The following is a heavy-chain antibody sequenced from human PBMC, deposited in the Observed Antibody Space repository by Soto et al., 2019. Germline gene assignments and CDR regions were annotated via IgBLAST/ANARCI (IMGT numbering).Heavy chain of an antibody. D-gene: IGHD3-22*01. J-gene: IGHJ5*01. CDR1: GFTVSSNY. V-gene: IGHV3-53*01. CDR2: LYSGGST. CDR3: ARSQGSGYPLLNWFDP. Sequence: PGGSLRLSCAASGFTVSSNYMSWVRQAPGKGLEWVSVLYSGGSTYYAGSVKGRFTISRDNSKNTLYLQMNSLRAEDTAVYYCARSQGSGYPLLNWFDPWGQGTLVTVSS.